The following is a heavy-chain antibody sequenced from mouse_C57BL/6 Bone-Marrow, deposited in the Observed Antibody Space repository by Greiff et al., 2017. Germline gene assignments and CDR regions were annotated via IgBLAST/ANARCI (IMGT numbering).Heavy chain of an antibody. CDR1: GYAFSSSW. Sequence: QVQLQQSGPELVKPGASVKISCTASGYAFSSSWMNWVKQRPGKGLEWIGRIYPGDGDTNYNGKFKGKATLTADNSSSTAYMQLSSLTSEDSAVYFCARNHYYGLYWGQGTTLTVSS. J-gene: IGHJ2*01. V-gene: IGHV1-82*01. D-gene: IGHD1-2*01. CDR3: ARNHYYGLY. CDR2: IYPGDGDT.